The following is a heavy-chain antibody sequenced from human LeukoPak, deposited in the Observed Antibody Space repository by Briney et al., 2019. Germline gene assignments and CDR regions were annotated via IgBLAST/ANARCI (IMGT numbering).Heavy chain of an antibody. Sequence: SETLSLTCTVSGASISSYYWSWIRQPPGQGLEWIGYIHYIGTTNYNPSLKSRVTMSVDTSKNQFSLRPSSVTAADTAIYYCARHLETAGYPLDHWGQGTLVTVSS. CDR1: GASISSYY. CDR3: ARHLETAGYPLDH. D-gene: IGHD5-12*01. J-gene: IGHJ4*02. V-gene: IGHV4-59*08. CDR2: IHYIGTT.